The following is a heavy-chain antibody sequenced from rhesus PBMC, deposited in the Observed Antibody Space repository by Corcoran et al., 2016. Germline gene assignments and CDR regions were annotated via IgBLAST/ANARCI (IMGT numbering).Heavy chain of an antibody. CDR3: ARVGSSWSEWDTVGTEWYFDL. J-gene: IGHJ2*01. Sequence: QVQLQESGPGLVKPSETLSLTCAVSGYSISSGYYWGWIRQPPGKGLEWIGSIYGSGGSNYLNPSLSGRVTRSVDTSKNQVSLKRSSVTAADTAVYYCARVGSSWSEWDTVGTEWYFDLWGPGTPITISS. CDR1: GYSISSGYY. CDR2: IYGSGGSN. V-gene: IGHV4S14*01. D-gene: IGHD5-42*01.